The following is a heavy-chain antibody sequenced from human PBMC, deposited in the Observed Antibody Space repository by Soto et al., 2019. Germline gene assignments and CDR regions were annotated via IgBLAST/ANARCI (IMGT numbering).Heavy chain of an antibody. CDR2: IIPIFGTA. J-gene: IGHJ6*02. CDR1: GGTFSGYA. D-gene: IGHD6-19*01. V-gene: IGHV1-69*13. CDR3: ARDPTTSGWSVLQTPYDHHDGIAV. Sequence: ASVKVSCKASGGTFSGYAISWVRQAPGQGLEWMGGIIPIFGTANYAQKFQGRVTITADESTSTAYMELSSLRSEDTAVYYCARDPTTSGWSVLQTPYDHHDGIAVCGQGTTVTVSS.